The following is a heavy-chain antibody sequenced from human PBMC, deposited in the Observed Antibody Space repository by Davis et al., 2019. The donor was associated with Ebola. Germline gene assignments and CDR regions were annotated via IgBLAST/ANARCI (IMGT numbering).Heavy chain of an antibody. CDR1: GGTFSSYA. Sequence: SVTVSCKASGGTFSSYAISWVRQAPGQGLEWMGGIIPIFGTANYAQKFQGRVTITADESTSTAYMELSSLRSEDTAVYYCARVLLGYCTNGVGGCYYYGMDVWGQGTTVTVSS. CDR3: ARVLLGYCTNGVGGCYYYGMDV. J-gene: IGHJ6*02. CDR2: IIPIFGTA. D-gene: IGHD2-8*01. V-gene: IGHV1-69*13.